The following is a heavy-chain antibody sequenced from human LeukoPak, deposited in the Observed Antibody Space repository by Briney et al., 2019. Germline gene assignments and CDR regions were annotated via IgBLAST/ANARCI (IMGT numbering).Heavy chain of an antibody. CDR1: GFPFSNYA. J-gene: IGHJ4*02. CDR2: LSHDRSNN. CDR3: ARDLSGSYMSDY. D-gene: IGHD3-10*01. V-gene: IGHV3-30-3*01. Sequence: GGSLRLSCSASGFPFSNYAMLWARQAPGKGLEWVAFLSHDRSNNCHADSVKCRFTISRDNSKNTLDLQMNSLTDEDTAVYYCARDLSGSYMSDYWGQGTLVTVSS.